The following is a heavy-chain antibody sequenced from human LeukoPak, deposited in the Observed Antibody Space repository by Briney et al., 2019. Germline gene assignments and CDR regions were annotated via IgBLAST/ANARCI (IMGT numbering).Heavy chain of an antibody. D-gene: IGHD3-3*01. V-gene: IGHV3-7*01. CDR1: GFTFSSYW. CDR3: ARVVGDFWSGPEYYFDY. J-gene: IGHJ4*02. Sequence: PGGSLRLSCAASGFTFSSYWMSWVRQAPGKGLEWVANIKQDGSEKYYVDSVKGRFTISRDNAKNSLYLQMNSLRAEDTAVYYCARVVGDFWSGPEYYFDYWGQGTLVTVSS. CDR2: IKQDGSEK.